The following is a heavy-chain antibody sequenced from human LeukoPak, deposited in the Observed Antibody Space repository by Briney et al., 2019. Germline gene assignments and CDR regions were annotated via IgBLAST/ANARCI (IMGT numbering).Heavy chain of an antibody. CDR1: GFTFSSYS. CDR2: ISSTGSYI. D-gene: IGHD2-15*01. CDR3: ARPYCSGGNCYHFDY. V-gene: IGHV3-21*01. J-gene: IGHJ4*02. Sequence: GGSLRLSCAASGFTFSSYSVNWVRQAPGKGLEWVSSISSTGSYIYYADSVKGRFTISRDNAKNSLYLQMNSLRAEDTAIYYCARPYCSGGNCYHFDYWGQGTLVTVSS.